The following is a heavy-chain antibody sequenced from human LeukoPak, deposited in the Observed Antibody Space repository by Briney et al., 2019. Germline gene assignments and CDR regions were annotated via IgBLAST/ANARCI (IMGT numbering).Heavy chain of an antibody. J-gene: IGHJ3*02. CDR1: GYTPTELS. Sequence: GSSAQFSCKVSGYTPTELSNRWLLQPPGREGVWLSGCDPEDGRRIYAQKLQGRVAMPEDISTDTAYMELSSLRPGDTAVYYCATDLNMEGGIPVGGVDDAFDIWGQGTMVTVSS. CDR3: ATDLNMEGGIPVGGVDDAFDI. V-gene: IGHV1-24*01. CDR2: CDPEDGRR. D-gene: IGHD1-26*01.